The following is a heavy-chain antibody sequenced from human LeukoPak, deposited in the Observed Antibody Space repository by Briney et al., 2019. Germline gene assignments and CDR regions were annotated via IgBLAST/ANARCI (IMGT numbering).Heavy chain of an antibody. CDR1: GLTFSSYS. V-gene: IGHV3-48*01. D-gene: IGHD3-22*01. CDR3: ARAPMSYDSSGFGGAFDI. Sequence: GGSLRLSCAASGLTFSSYSMNWVRQAPGKGLEWVSYISSSGSNIHYADSVKGRFTISRDNSKNTTYLQMNSLRAEDTAMYYCARAPMSYDSSGFGGAFDIWGQGTMVTVSS. J-gene: IGHJ3*02. CDR2: ISSSGSNI.